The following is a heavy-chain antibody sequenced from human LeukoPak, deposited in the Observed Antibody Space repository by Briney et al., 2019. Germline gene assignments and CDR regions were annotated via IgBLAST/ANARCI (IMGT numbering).Heavy chain of an antibody. CDR3: ARQLYYGDYVEY. Sequence: GASLKISCKGSGYSITSDWIGWGRQLPGKRQERVGIIYPGDSATRSRPSFRGQVTISADKSISTAYLQWSSLRASDTAMYYFARQLYYGDYVEYWGEGPLVTVSS. J-gene: IGHJ4*02. D-gene: IGHD4-17*01. CDR2: IYPGDSAT. V-gene: IGHV5-51*01. CDR1: GYSITSDW.